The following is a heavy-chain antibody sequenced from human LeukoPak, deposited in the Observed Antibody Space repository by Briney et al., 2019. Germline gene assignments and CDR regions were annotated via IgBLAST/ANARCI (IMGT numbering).Heavy chain of an antibody. D-gene: IGHD1-26*01. CDR3: TTFVVGATTVDY. J-gene: IGHJ4*02. CDR2: IKSKTDGGTT. V-gene: IGHV3-15*01. CDR1: GFTFSNAW. Sequence: PGGSLRLSRAASGFTFSNAWMSWVRQAPGKGLEWVGRIKSKTDGGTTDYAAPVKGRFTISRDDSKNTLYLQMNSLKTEDTAVYYCTTFVVGATTVDYWGQGTLVTVSS.